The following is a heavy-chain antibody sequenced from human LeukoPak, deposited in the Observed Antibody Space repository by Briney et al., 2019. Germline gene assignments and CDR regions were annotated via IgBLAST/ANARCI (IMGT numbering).Heavy chain of an antibody. V-gene: IGHV3-11*05. CDR1: GFTFSDYY. Sequence: GGSLRLSCAASGFTFSDYYMSWIRQAPGKGLEWVSYISSSSSYTNYADSVKGRFTISRDNAKNSLYLQMNSLRAEDTAVYYCVKDWSGTYSFDYWGQGTLVTVSS. CDR3: VKDWSGTYSFDY. J-gene: IGHJ4*02. CDR2: ISSSSSYT. D-gene: IGHD1-26*01.